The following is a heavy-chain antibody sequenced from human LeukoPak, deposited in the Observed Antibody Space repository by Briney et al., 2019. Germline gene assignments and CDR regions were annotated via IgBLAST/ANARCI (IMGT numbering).Heavy chain of an antibody. D-gene: IGHD3-16*01. J-gene: IGHJ4*02. CDR3: ARGGDYYDY. CDR2: FNPGNSNS. CDR1: GYNFPRYW. V-gene: IGHV5-51*01. Sequence: GESLKISCKGSGYNFPRYWIGWVRQMPGKGLEWMGIFNPGNSNSRYNPSFQGQVIISADTSISTAYLQWSGLKASDTAIYYCARGGDYYDYWGQGTLVTVPS.